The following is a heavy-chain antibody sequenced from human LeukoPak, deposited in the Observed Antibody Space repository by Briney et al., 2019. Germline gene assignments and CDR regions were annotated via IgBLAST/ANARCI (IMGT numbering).Heavy chain of an antibody. CDR3: AREGLYCTGGVCYQAVDY. Sequence: SETLSLTCTVSGGSISSYYWSWIRQPAGKGLEWIGRIYTSGSTNYNPSLKSRVTMSVDTSKNQFSLKLSSVTAADTAVYYCAREGLYCTGGVCYQAVDYWGQGTLVTVSS. D-gene: IGHD2-8*02. J-gene: IGHJ4*02. V-gene: IGHV4-4*07. CDR2: IYTSGST. CDR1: GGSISSYY.